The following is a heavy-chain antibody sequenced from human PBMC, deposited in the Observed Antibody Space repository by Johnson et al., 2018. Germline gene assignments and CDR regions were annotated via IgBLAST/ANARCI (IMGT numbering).Heavy chain of an antibody. CDR3: AKDSDRYYYDSSGYSFFQY. CDR2: ISGSGTGGGT. J-gene: IGHJ1*01. Sequence: SGFTFNSYVMSWVRQAPGKGLEWVSGISGSGTGGGTYYADSVKGRFTIARDNSKNTLYLQMNRLRAEDTAGYYCAKDSDRYYYDSSGYSFFQYWGQGTLVTVSS. D-gene: IGHD3-22*01. V-gene: IGHV3-23*01. CDR1: GFTFNSYV.